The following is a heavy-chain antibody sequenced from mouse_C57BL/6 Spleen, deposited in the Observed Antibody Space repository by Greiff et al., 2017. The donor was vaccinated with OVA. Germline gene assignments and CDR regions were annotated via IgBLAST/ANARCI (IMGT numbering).Heavy chain of an antibody. D-gene: IGHD2-3*01. J-gene: IGHJ1*03. CDR1: GYTFTSYW. CDR2: IDPSDSYT. CDR3: ARSGDGYWYFDV. V-gene: IGHV1-59*01. Sequence: VKLQQPGAELVRPGTSVKLSCKASGYTFTSYWMHWVKQRPGQGLEWIGVIDPSDSYTNYNQKFKGKATLTVDTSSSTAYMQLSSLTSEDSAVYYCARSGDGYWYFDVWGTGTTVTVSS.